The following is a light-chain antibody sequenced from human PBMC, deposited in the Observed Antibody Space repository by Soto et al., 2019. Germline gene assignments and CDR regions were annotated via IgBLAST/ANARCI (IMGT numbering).Light chain of an antibody. CDR2: WAS. V-gene: IGKV4-1*01. Sequence: DIVMTQSPDSLAVSLGERATINCKSSPSVLYSSNNKNYLAWYQQKPGQPPKLLIYWASTRESGVPDRFSGSGSGTDFTLTISSLQTEDVAVYYSQQYYSTPPRLTFGGGTKVEI. J-gene: IGKJ4*01. CDR3: QQYYSTPPRLT. CDR1: PSVLYSSNNKNY.